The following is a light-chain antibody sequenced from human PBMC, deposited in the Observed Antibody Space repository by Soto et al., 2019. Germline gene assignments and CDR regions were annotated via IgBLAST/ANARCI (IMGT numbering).Light chain of an antibody. CDR3: QQYYSAPWT. CDR2: WAS. J-gene: IGKJ1*01. V-gene: IGKV4-1*01. CDR1: QSILYSSNNKNY. Sequence: DIVMTQSPDSLAVSLGERATINCKSSQSILYSSNNKNYLAWYQQKPGQPPKLLIYWASTRDSGVPDRFSGSGSGKDFTLTISSLQAEDVAIYYCQQYYSAPWTFGQGTKVEIK.